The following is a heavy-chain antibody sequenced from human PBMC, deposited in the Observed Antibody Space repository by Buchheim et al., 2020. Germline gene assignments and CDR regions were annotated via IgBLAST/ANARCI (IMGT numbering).Heavy chain of an antibody. CDR3: VRGGYSYNRVDNWFDP. V-gene: IGHV3-7*04. Sequence: EVQLVESGGALVQPGGSLRLSCAASGFTFSNYGMTWVRQAPGKGLEWVANIKHDGSEKYYLYSVRGRFTISRANAKNSLYLQMDRLRVEDTAVYFCVRGGYSYNRVDNWFDPWGRGTL. CDR1: GFTFSNYG. CDR2: IKHDGSEK. J-gene: IGHJ5*02. D-gene: IGHD2-21*01.